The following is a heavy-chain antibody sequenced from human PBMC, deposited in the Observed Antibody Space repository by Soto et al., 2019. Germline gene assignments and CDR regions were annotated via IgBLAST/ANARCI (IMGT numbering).Heavy chain of an antibody. CDR1: GCVLPRFH. D-gene: IGHD6-25*01. CDR3: ARGRSVKWNWFAR. V-gene: IGHV1-2*02. CDR2: IVANVGAK. J-gene: IGHJ5*02. Sequence: SVKVTFKACGCVLPRFHLHWVRQVHGKGLDWFGWIVANVGAKNYAQKFQGRVTLPRDTSLSTGYMDLTRLTSGETAVYYCARGRSVKWNWFARWGQGTLVTVSS.